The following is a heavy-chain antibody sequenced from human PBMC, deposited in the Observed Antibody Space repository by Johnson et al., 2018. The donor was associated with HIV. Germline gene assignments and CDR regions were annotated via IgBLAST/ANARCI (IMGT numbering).Heavy chain of an antibody. V-gene: IGHV3-30*04. D-gene: IGHD6-13*01. CDR2: ISYDGSYK. CDR3: ARAASQQRLKVPFDI. Sequence: QVHLVESGGGVVQPGRSLRLSCAASGFTFSNYAMHWVRQAPGKGLEWLSVISYDGSYKYYADSVKGRFTISRDNSKNTLYLQMNSLRDEDTAVYFCARAASQQRLKVPFDIWGQGTMVTVSS. CDR1: GFTFSNYA. J-gene: IGHJ3*02.